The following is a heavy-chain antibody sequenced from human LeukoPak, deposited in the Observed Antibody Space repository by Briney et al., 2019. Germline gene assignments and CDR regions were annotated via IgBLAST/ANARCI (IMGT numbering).Heavy chain of an antibody. V-gene: IGHV3-30-3*01. CDR3: APFLDSSWYYNWFDP. CDR2: TSFDESDK. J-gene: IGHJ5*02. Sequence: QPGGSLRLSCAASGFTFSSYAMHWVHQAPGKGLEWVAVTSFDESDKYYADSVKGRFTISRDNSKNSLYLQMNSLRAEDTALYYCAPFLDSSWYYNWFDPWGQGTLVTVSS. CDR1: GFTFSSYA. D-gene: IGHD6-13*01.